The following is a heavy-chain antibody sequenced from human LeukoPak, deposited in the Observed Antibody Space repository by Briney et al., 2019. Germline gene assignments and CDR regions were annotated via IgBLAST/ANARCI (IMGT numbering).Heavy chain of an antibody. V-gene: IGHV3-73*01. Sequence: PGGSLRPSCAASGFAFSGSAMHWVRQASGKGLEWVGRIRSKANSYATAYAASVKGRFTISRDNSKNTLYLQMNSLRAEDTAVYYCATDSRLSSGSSDYWGQGTLVTVSS. CDR1: GFAFSGSA. CDR3: ATDSRLSSGSSDY. D-gene: IGHD3-10*01. J-gene: IGHJ4*02. CDR2: IRSKANSYAT.